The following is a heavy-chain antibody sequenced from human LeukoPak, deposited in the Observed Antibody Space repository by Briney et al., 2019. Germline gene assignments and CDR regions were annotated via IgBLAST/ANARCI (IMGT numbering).Heavy chain of an antibody. J-gene: IGHJ4*02. Sequence: SVKVSCKASGYTFTSYYMHWVRQAPGQGLEWMGIIHPSGSSTSYAQNFQGRVNMTRDMSTRAVNMELSSVRSEDTAVYYCAIGKVEMATIFGSWDQGTLVTVSS. D-gene: IGHD5-24*01. V-gene: IGHV1-46*03. CDR2: IHPSGSST. CDR1: GYTFTSYY. CDR3: AIGKVEMATIFGS.